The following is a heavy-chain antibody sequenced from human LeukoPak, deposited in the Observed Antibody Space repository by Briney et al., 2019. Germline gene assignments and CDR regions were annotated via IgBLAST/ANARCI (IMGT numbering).Heavy chain of an antibody. V-gene: IGHV4-39*01. CDR3: ARQARSWIQLWYYFDY. J-gene: IGHJ4*02. D-gene: IGHD5-18*01. CDR1: GFTFSSYA. CDR2: IYYSGST. Sequence: AGGSLRLSCAASGFTFSSYAMSWVRQAPGKGLEWIGSIYYSGSTYYNPSLKSRITISVDTSKNQFSLKVSSVTAADTAVYYCARQARSWIQLWYYFDYWGQGTLVTVSS.